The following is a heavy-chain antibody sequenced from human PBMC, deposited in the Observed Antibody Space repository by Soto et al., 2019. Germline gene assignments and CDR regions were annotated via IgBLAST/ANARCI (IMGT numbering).Heavy chain of an antibody. CDR3: ARESYGSGSYDGMDV. D-gene: IGHD3-10*01. J-gene: IGHJ6*02. CDR1: VDRLSRNTPA. V-gene: IGHV6-1*01. Sequence: PSQTHSLTCPIPVDRLSRNTPAWNCIRQSPSRGLEWLGRTFYRSKWYNDYAVSVKSRITINPDTSKNQFSLQVNSVSPEDTAVYYCARESYGSGSYDGMDVWGQGTTVTVSS. CDR2: TFYRSKWYN.